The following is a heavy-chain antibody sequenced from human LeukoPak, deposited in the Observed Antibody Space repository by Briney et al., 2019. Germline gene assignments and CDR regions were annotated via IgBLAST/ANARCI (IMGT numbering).Heavy chain of an antibody. CDR2: IKHDGSEK. CDR1: EFTFSSYW. Sequence: GGSLRLSCAASEFTFSSYWTTWVRQAPGKGLEWVANIKHDGSEKYYLDSVKGRFTISRDNAKNSLYLQMNSLRAEDTAVYYCARGLLYAGTTGYWGQGTLVTVSS. J-gene: IGHJ4*02. CDR3: ARGLLYAGTTGY. D-gene: IGHD1-1*01. V-gene: IGHV3-7*01.